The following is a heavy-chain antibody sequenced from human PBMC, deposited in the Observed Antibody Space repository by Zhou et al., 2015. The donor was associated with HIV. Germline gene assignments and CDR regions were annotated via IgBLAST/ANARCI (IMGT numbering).Heavy chain of an antibody. D-gene: IGHD1-14*01. CDR2: IHTKTGKP. CDR3: ARNSRTKGEYFQH. J-gene: IGHJ1*01. Sequence: QVQLVQSGSELKKPGASVKISCKASGYTLGDYAMNWVRQAPGRGLEWVGWIHTKTGKPTYAQGFTGRFALSLDTPASTTYLQIASLTAGDTAVYYCARNSRTKGEYFQHWGQGHPGHRLL. CDR1: GYTLGDYA. V-gene: IGHV7-4-1*01.